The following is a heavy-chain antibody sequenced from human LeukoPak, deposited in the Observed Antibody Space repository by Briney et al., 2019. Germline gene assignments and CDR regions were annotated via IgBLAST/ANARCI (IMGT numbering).Heavy chain of an antibody. CDR3: ARGLRRGWFDP. Sequence: KPSETLSLTCAVYGGSFSGYYWSWIRQPPGKGLEWIGEINHSGSTNYNPSLKSRVTISADTSKNQFSLKLSSVTAADTAVYYCARGLRRGWFDPWGQGTLVTVSS. CDR1: GGSFSGYY. CDR2: INHSGST. J-gene: IGHJ5*02. V-gene: IGHV4-34*01. D-gene: IGHD4-17*01.